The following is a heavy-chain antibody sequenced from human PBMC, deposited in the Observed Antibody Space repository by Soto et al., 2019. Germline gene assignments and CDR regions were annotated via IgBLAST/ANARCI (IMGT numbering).Heavy chain of an antibody. V-gene: IGHV3-23*01. Sequence: EVQLLEFGGGLVQPGGSLRLSCAASGFTFSSYAMSWVRQAPGKGLEWVSAISGSGGSTYYADSVKGRFTISRDNSKNTLYLQMNSLRAEDTAVYYCAKDLGITIFGVVSLFDYWGQGTLVTVSS. D-gene: IGHD3-3*01. CDR2: ISGSGGST. CDR1: GFTFSSYA. CDR3: AKDLGITIFGVVSLFDY. J-gene: IGHJ4*02.